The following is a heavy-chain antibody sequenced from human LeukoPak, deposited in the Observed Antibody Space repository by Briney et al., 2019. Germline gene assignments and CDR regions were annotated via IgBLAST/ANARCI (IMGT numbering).Heavy chain of an antibody. J-gene: IGHJ4*02. CDR1: GFTFSSYA. Sequence: GGSLRHSCAASGFTFSSYAMHWVRQAPGKGLEWVAVISYDGSNKYYADCAKGRFTISRDNSKNTLYLQMNSLRAEDTALYYCARDFEEVEWELLSPHFDYWGQGTLVTVSS. CDR3: ARDFEEVEWELLSPHFDY. D-gene: IGHD1-26*01. V-gene: IGHV3-30-3*01. CDR2: ISYDGSNK.